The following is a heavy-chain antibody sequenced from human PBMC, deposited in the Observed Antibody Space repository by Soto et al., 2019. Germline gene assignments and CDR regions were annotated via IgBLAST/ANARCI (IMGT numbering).Heavy chain of an antibody. V-gene: IGHV1-69*13. J-gene: IGHJ6*02. D-gene: IGHD5-12*01. CDR1: GGTFSSYA. Sequence: SVKVSCKASGGTFSSYAISWVRQAPGQGLEWMGGIIPIFGTANYAQKFQGRVTITADESTSTAYMELSSLRSEDTAVYYCARGMEWLRFEGWHYCYYYGMDVWGQGTTVTVSS. CDR2: IIPIFGTA. CDR3: ARGMEWLRFEGWHYCYYYGMDV.